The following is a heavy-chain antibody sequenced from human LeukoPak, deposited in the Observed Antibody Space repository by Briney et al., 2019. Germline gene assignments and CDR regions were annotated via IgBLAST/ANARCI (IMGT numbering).Heavy chain of an antibody. CDR1: GYTFTSYY. V-gene: IGHV1-46*01. D-gene: IGHD2-8*01. CDR3: ATISRLTPLFDY. CDR2: INPSGGST. Sequence: ASVKVSCKASGYTFTSYYMHWVRQAPGQGLEWMGIINPSGGSTSYAQKFQGRVTMTRDTSTSTVYMELSSLRSDDTAVYYCATISRLTPLFDYWGQGTLVTVSS. J-gene: IGHJ4*02.